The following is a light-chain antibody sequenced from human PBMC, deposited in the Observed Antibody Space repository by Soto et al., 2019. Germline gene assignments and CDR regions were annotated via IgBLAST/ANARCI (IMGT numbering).Light chain of an antibody. V-gene: IGLV7-46*01. CDR3: LLSYNGPYV. CDR1: TRAVTNGHY. J-gene: IGLJ1*01. Sequence: QAVVTQQPSLTVSPGGSVTLTCGSSTRAVTNGHYPYWFQQKPGQAPRTLIYDTTNRHSWTPARFSGCLLGGKAALTLSGAQPEDEAEYYCLLSYNGPYVFGTGTKVTVL. CDR2: DTT.